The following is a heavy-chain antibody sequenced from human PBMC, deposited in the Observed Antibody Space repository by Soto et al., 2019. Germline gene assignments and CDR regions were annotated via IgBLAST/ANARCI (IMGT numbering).Heavy chain of an antibody. CDR1: GFTFSDYY. CDR2: ISSSSSYT. Sequence: QVQLVESGGGLVKPGGSLRLSCAASGFTFSDYYMSWIRQAPGKGLEWVSYISSSSSYTNYADSVKGRFTISRDNAKNSLYLQMNSLRAEDTAVYYCASSYGDYPPTYYFDYWGQGTLVTVSS. J-gene: IGHJ4*02. D-gene: IGHD4-17*01. CDR3: ASSYGDYPPTYYFDY. V-gene: IGHV3-11*05.